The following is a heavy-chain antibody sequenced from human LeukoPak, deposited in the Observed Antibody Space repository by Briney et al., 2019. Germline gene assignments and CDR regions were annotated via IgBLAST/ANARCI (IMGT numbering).Heavy chain of an antibody. CDR3: ARGAFLVYYFDY. V-gene: IGHV1-46*01. D-gene: IGHD2/OR15-2a*01. Sequence: WASVKVSCKASGYTFTSYYIHWVRQAPGQGLEWMGIINPSGGSTSYAQKFQGRVTITADESTSTAYMELSSLRSEDTAVYYCARGAFLVYYFDYWGQGTLVTVSS. CDR2: INPSGGST. CDR1: GYTFTSYY. J-gene: IGHJ4*02.